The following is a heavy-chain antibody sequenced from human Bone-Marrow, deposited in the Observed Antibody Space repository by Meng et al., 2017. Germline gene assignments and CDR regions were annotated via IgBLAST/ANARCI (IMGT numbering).Heavy chain of an antibody. J-gene: IGHJ4*02. V-gene: IGHV6-1*01. CDR3: SREFHLAGFGY. CDR1: GDSVSNNSAT. CDR2: TYYRSKWYN. Sequence: QGQLQQSGPGLVKPSQTLSLTCAISGDSVSNNSATWNWIRQSPSSGLEWMGRTYYRSKWYNDYAISVKSRITVNPDTSKNQISLQLNSVTPEDTAVYYCSREFHLAGFGYWGQGTLVTVSS.